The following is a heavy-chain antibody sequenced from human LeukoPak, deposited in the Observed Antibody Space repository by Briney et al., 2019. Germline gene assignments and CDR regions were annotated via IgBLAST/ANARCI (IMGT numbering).Heavy chain of an antibody. D-gene: IGHD2-2*01. Sequence: SETLSLTCAVYGGSFSGYYWSWIRQPPGKGLEWIGEINHSGSTNYNPSLKSRVTISVDTSKNQFSLKLSSVTAADTAVYYCARLIVVVPAATTYYYYYGMDVWGQGTAVTVSS. CDR3: ARLIVVVPAATTYYYYYGMDV. CDR2: INHSGST. CDR1: GGSFSGYY. J-gene: IGHJ6*02. V-gene: IGHV4-34*01.